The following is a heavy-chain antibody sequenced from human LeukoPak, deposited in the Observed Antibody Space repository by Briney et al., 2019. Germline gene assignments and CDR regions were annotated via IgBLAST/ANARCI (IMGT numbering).Heavy chain of an antibody. CDR1: GFTFSSYE. CDR3: ARASVRYFDWLPVDY. J-gene: IGHJ4*02. Sequence: PGGSLRLSCAASGFTFSSYEMNWVRQAPGKGLEWVAVISYDGSNKYYADSVKGRFTISRDNSKNTLYLQMNSLRAGETAVYYCARASVRYFDWLPVDYWGQGTLVTVSS. V-gene: IGHV3-30*04. D-gene: IGHD3-9*01. CDR2: ISYDGSNK.